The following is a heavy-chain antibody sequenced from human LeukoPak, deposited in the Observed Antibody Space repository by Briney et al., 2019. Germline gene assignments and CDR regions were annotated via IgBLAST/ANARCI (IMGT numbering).Heavy chain of an antibody. CDR3: ASSIVGATYRDY. V-gene: IGHV3-21*01. CDR1: GFTFSSYE. J-gene: IGHJ4*02. CDR2: ISSSSSYI. D-gene: IGHD1-26*01. Sequence: GGSLRLSCAASGFTFSSYEMNWVRQAPGKGLEWVSSISSSSSYIYYADSVKGRFTISRDNAKNSLYLQMNSLRAEDTAVYYCASSIVGATYRDYWGQGTLVTVSS.